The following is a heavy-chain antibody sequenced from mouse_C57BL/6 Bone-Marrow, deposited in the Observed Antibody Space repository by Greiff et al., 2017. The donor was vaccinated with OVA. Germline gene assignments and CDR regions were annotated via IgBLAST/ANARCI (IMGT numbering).Heavy chain of an antibody. Sequence: EVQLQQSGPELVKPGASVKMSCKASGYTFTDYNMHWVKQSHGKSLEWIGYINPNNGGTSYNQKFKGKATLTVNKSSSAAYMELRSLTSEDSAVYYCARYRLLRSYYFDYWGQGTTLTVSS. J-gene: IGHJ2*01. V-gene: IGHV1-22*01. CDR3: ARYRLLRSYYFDY. CDR1: GYTFTDYN. D-gene: IGHD1-1*01. CDR2: INPNNGGT.